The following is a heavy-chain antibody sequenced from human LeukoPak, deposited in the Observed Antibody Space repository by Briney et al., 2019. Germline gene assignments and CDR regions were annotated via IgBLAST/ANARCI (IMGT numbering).Heavy chain of an antibody. D-gene: IGHD5-12*01. CDR1: GFTFSSYG. Sequence: GGSLRLSYAASGFTFSSYGMHWVRQAPGKGLEWVAFIRYDGSDEYYADSVKGRFTISRDNSKNTLYLQMNSLRAEDTAVYYCAKDEDFSGYSGYDLDYWGQGTLVTVSS. J-gene: IGHJ4*02. CDR3: AKDEDFSGYSGYDLDY. CDR2: IRYDGSDE. V-gene: IGHV3-30*02.